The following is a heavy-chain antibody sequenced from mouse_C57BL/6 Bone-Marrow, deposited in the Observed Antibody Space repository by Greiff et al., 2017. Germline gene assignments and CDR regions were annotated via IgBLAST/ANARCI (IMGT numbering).Heavy chain of an antibody. Sequence: QVQLQQSGAELARPGASVKLSCKASGYTFTSYGISWVKQRTGQGLEWIGEIYPRNGKTDYNEKFKGKATLTADKSSSTAYMELRSLTSEDSAVYFCARLYGFAYWGQGTLVTVSA. CDR3: ARLYGFAY. CDR1: GYTFTSYG. V-gene: IGHV1-81*01. CDR2: IYPRNGKT. D-gene: IGHD1-1*01. J-gene: IGHJ3*01.